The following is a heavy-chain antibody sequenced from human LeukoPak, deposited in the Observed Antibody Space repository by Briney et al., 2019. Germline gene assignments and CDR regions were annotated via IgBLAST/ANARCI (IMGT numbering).Heavy chain of an antibody. Sequence: SETLSLTCSVSGGSISNHYWSWIRQPTGKGLEWIGRVYASGSITYNPSLQSRVTMSMDTSKNQFSLNLTPVTAADTAIYYCARDSGTTGEVKFDPWGQGILVTVSS. CDR2: VYASGSI. CDR3: ARDSGTTGEVKFDP. D-gene: IGHD3-10*01. V-gene: IGHV4-4*07. CDR1: GGSISNHY. J-gene: IGHJ5*02.